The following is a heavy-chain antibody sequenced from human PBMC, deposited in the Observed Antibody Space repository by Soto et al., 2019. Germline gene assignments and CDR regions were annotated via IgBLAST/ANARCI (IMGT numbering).Heavy chain of an antibody. Sequence: VELVESGGGVVQPGRSLRLSCAASGFTYSDYAMHWVRQDPGKGLEWVAVVSHDGRNTHYADSVKGRFTISRDSSKNTVSLEMTNLRAEDTAVYYCAKGGRQWLVTSDFNYWGQGALVTVSS. CDR2: VSHDGRNT. V-gene: IGHV3-30*18. CDR1: GFTYSDYA. CDR3: AKGGRQWLVTSDFNY. J-gene: IGHJ4*02. D-gene: IGHD6-19*01.